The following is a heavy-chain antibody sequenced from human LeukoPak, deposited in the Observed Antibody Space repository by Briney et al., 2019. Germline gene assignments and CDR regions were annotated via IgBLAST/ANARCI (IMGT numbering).Heavy chain of an antibody. Sequence: GGSLRLSCAASGFTFDDYAMHWVRQAPGKGLEWVSGISWNSGSIGYADSVKGRFTISRDNAKNSLYLQMNSLRAEDTALYYCAKEGFPIDCSGGSCYRSGYFDYWGQGTLVTVSS. CDR2: ISWNSGSI. V-gene: IGHV3-9*01. J-gene: IGHJ4*02. D-gene: IGHD2-15*01. CDR3: AKEGFPIDCSGGSCYRSGYFDY. CDR1: GFTFDDYA.